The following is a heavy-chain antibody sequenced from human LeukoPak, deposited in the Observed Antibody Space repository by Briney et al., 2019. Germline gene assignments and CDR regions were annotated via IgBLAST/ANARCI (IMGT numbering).Heavy chain of an antibody. CDR2: IKQDGSEK. J-gene: IGHJ3*02. CDR1: GFTFSSYW. D-gene: IGHD4-17*01. V-gene: IGHV3-7*01. CDR3: ARQNSDYGRSHAFDI. Sequence: AGSLRLSCAASGFTFSSYWMSWVRQAPGKGLEWVANIKQDGSEKYYVDSVKGRFTISRDNAKNSLYLQMNSLRAGDTAVYYCARQNSDYGRSHAFDIWGQGTMVTVSS.